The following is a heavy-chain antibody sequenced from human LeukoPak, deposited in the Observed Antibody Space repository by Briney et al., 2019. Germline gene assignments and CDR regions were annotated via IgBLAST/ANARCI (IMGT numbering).Heavy chain of an antibody. Sequence: PGGSLRLSCAASGFTFSSYAMSWVRQAPGKGLEWVSVIYSGGSTYYADSVKGRFTISRDNSKNTLYLQMNSLRAEDTAVYYCAKNVEDYVWGSYRPRWFDPWGQGTLVTVSS. J-gene: IGHJ5*02. V-gene: IGHV3-23*03. CDR2: IYSGGST. CDR1: GFTFSSYA. D-gene: IGHD3-16*02. CDR3: AKNVEDYVWGSYRPRWFDP.